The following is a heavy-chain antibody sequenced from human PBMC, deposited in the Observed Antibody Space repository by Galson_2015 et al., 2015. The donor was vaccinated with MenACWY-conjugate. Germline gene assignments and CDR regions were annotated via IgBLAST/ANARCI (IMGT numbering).Heavy chain of an antibody. CDR2: IYPGGNT. CDR3: VREDNWAFHY. V-gene: IGHV3-53*01. D-gene: IGHD1-1*01. J-gene: IGHJ4*02. CDR1: GFTVSTNY. Sequence: SLRLSCAASGFTVSTNYMNWVRQAPGKGLQWVSDIYPGGNTYYVDSVEGRFTISRDHSKNTLYLQMNSLRVDDTAVYYCVREDNWAFHYWGQGTQVTV.